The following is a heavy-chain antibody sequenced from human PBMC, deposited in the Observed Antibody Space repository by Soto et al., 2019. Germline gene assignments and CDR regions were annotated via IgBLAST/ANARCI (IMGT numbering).Heavy chain of an antibody. CDR3: ARVSLELLYLDS. CDR2: ISAYNGNT. D-gene: IGHD1-7*01. Sequence: CVQQAPGQGLEWMGWISAYNGNTNYAQKFQGRVTIIADKSTSTAYMELSSLRSEDTVVYYCARVSLELLYLDSWCQALLVTV. J-gene: IGHJ4*02. V-gene: IGHV1-18*01.